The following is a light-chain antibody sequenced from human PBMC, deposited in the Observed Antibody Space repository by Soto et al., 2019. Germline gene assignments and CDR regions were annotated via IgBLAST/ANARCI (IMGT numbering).Light chain of an antibody. CDR1: QTIITL. CDR2: CAX. CDR3: QQYTNTNNPWM. V-gene: IGKV1-5*01. J-gene: IGKJ1*01. Sequence: DIQVTQSPPTLSASVGDRVTITCRASQTIITLMSWYHXKPWKAXXXXFXCAXTXQSGVASRFSGSGSGTEFTLIISGLQPDDSATYYCQQYTNTNNPWMFGQGTKVDIK.